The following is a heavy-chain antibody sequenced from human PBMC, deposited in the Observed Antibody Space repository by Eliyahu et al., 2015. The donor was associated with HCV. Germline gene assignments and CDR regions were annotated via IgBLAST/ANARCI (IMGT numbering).Heavy chain of an antibody. CDR1: XGTFSXYA. D-gene: IGHD5-12*01. CDR2: TIPIFGTA. V-gene: IGHV1-69*01. Sequence: QVQLVQSGAEVKKTXSSVKVSCKASXGTFSXYAISWVRQAPGQGLEWMGGTIPIFGTANYAQXFQGRVTITADESTSTSYMELSSLRSDDTAVYYCARGGRGGYTGYDFDYWGQGTLVTVSS. J-gene: IGHJ4*02. CDR3: ARGGRGGYTGYDFDY.